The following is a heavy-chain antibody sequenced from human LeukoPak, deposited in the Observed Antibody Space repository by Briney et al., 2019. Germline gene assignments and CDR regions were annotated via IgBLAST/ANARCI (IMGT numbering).Heavy chain of an antibody. D-gene: IGHD2-15*01. Sequence: ASVKVSCKAAGYTFTSHGFIWLRQAPGQGLEWMGWITVNNGYTKYAQELQGRVTMTTDTSTSTAYMELRSLRSDDTAVYYCASHCSGGSCYSDDAFDIWGQGTMVTVSS. J-gene: IGHJ3*02. V-gene: IGHV1-18*01. CDR3: ASHCSGGSCYSDDAFDI. CDR2: ITVNNGYT. CDR1: GYTFTSHG.